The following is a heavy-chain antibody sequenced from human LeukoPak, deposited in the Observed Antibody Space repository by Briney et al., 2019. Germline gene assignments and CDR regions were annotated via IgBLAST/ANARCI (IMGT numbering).Heavy chain of an antibody. V-gene: IGHV3-11*06. CDR1: GFIFSDYY. CDR3: ARVYAPSGCGAYYFDL. J-gene: IGHJ4*02. D-gene: IGHD5-12*01. CDR2: ISSSSSYT. Sequence: GGSLRLSCAASGFIFSDYYMSWIRQAPGKGLEWVSYISSSSSYTNYADSVKGRFTISRDNAKNSLYLQMNSLRAEDTAVYYCARVYAPSGCGAYYFDLWGQGTLVTVSS.